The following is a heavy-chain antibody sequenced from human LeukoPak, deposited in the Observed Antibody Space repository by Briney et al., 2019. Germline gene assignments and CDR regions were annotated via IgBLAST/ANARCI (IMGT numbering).Heavy chain of an antibody. J-gene: IGHJ4*02. D-gene: IGHD3-10*01. CDR2: ISSSGGSP. V-gene: IGHV3-23*01. CDR3: AESMVRGVIITFDY. CDR1: GFTFSSYA. Sequence: GGSLRLSSAASGFTFSSYAMSCVRQAPGKGGECGSAISSSGGSPYYADPVKGRFTISRDNSKNPLYLQMNSVRAEDTAVYYCAESMVRGVIITFDYWGQGTLVTVSS.